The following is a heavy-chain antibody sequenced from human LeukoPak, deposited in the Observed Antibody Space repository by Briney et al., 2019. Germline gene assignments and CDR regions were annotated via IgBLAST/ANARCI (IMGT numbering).Heavy chain of an antibody. CDR2: IKQDETEK. V-gene: IGHV3-7*03. D-gene: IGHD6-19*01. J-gene: IGHJ4*02. CDR1: GFTFSLHW. CDR3: AREGGSGWSLDY. Sequence: GGSLRLSCAASGFTFSLHWMTWVSQAPGKGLEWVANIKQDETEKDYVGSVKGRFTISRDNAKNSLYLQMNSLRADDTAVYYCAREGGSGWSLDYWGRGTLVTVSS.